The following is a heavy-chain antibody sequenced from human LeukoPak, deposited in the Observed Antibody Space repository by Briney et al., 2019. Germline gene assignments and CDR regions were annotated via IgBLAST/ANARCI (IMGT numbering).Heavy chain of an antibody. V-gene: IGHV3-74*01. D-gene: IGHD6-13*01. CDR3: ASSFPGIAAAGTGFDH. CDR2: INSDGSST. J-gene: IGHJ4*02. Sequence: GGSLRLSCEAFGFTFSSYWMHWVRQVPGKGLVWVSRINSDGSSTGYADSVKGRFTISRDNAKNTLSLQMNSLRAEDTAVYYCASSFPGIAAAGTGFDHWGQGSLVTVSS. CDR1: GFTFSSYW.